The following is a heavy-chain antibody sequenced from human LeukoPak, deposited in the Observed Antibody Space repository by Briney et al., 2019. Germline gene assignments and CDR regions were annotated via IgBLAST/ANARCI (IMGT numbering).Heavy chain of an antibody. Sequence: SETLSLTCTVSDGSISSGGYYWSWIRQHPGKGLEWIGYIYYSGSNYYNPSLKSRVTISVDTSKNQFSLKLSSVTAADTAVYYCARFDPRASYYDSSGYPQEPKIDYWGQGTLVTVSS. CDR3: ARFDPRASYYDSSGYPQEPKIDY. CDR2: IYYSGSN. V-gene: IGHV4-31*03. D-gene: IGHD3-22*01. J-gene: IGHJ4*02. CDR1: DGSISSGGYY.